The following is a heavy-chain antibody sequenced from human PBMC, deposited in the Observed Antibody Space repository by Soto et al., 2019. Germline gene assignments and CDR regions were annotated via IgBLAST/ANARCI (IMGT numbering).Heavy chain of an antibody. Sequence: SETLSLTCTVSGGSISSSSYYWGWIRQPPGKGLEWIGSIYYSGSTYYNPSLKSRVTISVDTSKNQFSLKLSSATAADTAVYYCARSGDYDFWSGYYYYYYGMDVWGQGTTVT. D-gene: IGHD3-3*01. J-gene: IGHJ6*02. CDR1: GGSISSSSYY. CDR3: ARSGDYDFWSGYYYYYYGMDV. V-gene: IGHV4-39*01. CDR2: IYYSGST.